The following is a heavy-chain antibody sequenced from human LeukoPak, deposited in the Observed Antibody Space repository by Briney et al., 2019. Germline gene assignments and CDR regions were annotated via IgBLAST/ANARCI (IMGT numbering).Heavy chain of an antibody. Sequence: PGGSLRLSCVASGFTFNRDWTAWVRQAPGKGLEWVANIKEDGSEKNYVDSVKGRFTISRDNAENSVYLQMYDLRAEDSGVYYCATKEPSTSGWSYWGQGTLVTVSS. CDR1: GFTFNRDW. J-gene: IGHJ4*02. V-gene: IGHV3-7*01. D-gene: IGHD6-19*01. CDR2: IKEDGSEK. CDR3: ATKEPSTSGWSY.